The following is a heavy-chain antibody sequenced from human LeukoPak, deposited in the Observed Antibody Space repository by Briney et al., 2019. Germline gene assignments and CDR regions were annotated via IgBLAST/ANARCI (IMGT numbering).Heavy chain of an antibody. D-gene: IGHD6-19*01. CDR2: ISSSSSYT. CDR1: GFTFSDYY. V-gene: IGHV3-11*05. Sequence: PGGSLRLSCAASGFTFSDYYMSWIRQAPGKGLEWVSYISSSSSYTNYADSVKGRFIISRDNAKNSLYLQMNSLRAEDTAVYYCARVRKYSSGWYDAFDIWGQGTMVTVSS. CDR3: ARVRKYSSGWYDAFDI. J-gene: IGHJ3*02.